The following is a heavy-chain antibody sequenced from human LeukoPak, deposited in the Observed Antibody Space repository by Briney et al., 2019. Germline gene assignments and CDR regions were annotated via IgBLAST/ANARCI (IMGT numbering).Heavy chain of an antibody. CDR1: GYTFTGYY. Sequence: ASVKVSCKASGYTFTGYYMHWVRQAPGQGLEWMGWINPNSGGTNYAQKFQGRVTMTRDTSISTAYMELSSLRSEDTAVYYCARDWWELPPPPLYYYYGMDVWGQGTTVTVSS. J-gene: IGHJ6*02. V-gene: IGHV1-2*02. D-gene: IGHD1-26*01. CDR2: INPNSGGT. CDR3: ARDWWELPPPPLYYYYGMDV.